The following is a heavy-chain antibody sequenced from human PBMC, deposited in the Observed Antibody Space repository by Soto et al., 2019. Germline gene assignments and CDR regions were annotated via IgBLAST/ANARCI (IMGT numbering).Heavy chain of an antibody. D-gene: IGHD2-2*01. CDR1: GGSISSSSYY. V-gene: IGHV4-39*01. CDR2: IYYSGST. Sequence: SSETLSLTCTVSGGSISSSSYYWGWIRQPPGKGLEWIGSIYYSGSTYYNPSLKSRVTISVDTFKNQFSLKLSSVTAADTAVYYCARHQAVVPAATLSFVQLESVDYWGQGTLVTVSS. J-gene: IGHJ4*02. CDR3: ARHQAVVPAATLSFVQLESVDY.